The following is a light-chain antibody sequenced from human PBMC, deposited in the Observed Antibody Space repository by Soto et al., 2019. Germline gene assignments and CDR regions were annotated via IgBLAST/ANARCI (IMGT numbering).Light chain of an antibody. CDR1: QSISSW. CDR2: KAS. CDR3: QQYNNYQYT. Sequence: DIQMTQSPSTLSASVGDRVTITCRARQSISSWLAWYRQKPGKAPKLLIYKASSLQSGVPSRFSGSGSGTEFTLTISSLQPDDFATYYCQQYNNYQYTFGQGTKLEIK. V-gene: IGKV1-5*03. J-gene: IGKJ2*01.